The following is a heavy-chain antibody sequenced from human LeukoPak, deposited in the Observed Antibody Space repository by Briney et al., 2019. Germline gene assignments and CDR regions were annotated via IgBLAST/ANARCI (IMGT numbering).Heavy chain of an antibody. CDR2: TYYRSKWYY. Sequence: SQTLSLTCAISGDSVSSNTAAWYWIRQSPSRGLEWLGRTYYRSKWYYEYAVSVRSRITINADTSKNQFSLQLNSVTPEDTAVYYCARDPSDDQSLDYWGQGTLVTVSS. V-gene: IGHV6-1*01. J-gene: IGHJ4*02. D-gene: IGHD3-16*01. CDR1: GDSVSSNTAA. CDR3: ARDPSDDQSLDY.